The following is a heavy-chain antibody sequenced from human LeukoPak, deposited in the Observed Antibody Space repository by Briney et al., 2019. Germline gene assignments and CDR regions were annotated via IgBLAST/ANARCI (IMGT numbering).Heavy chain of an antibody. Sequence: SETLSLTCTVFGGSVSSGSYSWSWIRQPPGKGLQWIGYIYNTGSTNHNPSLKSRVTMSVDTSKNQFSLNLSSVTAADTAVYYCARGHSAYCYNFDYWGQGTLVTVSS. CDR1: GGSVSSGSYS. V-gene: IGHV4-61*01. CDR3: ARGHSAYCYNFDY. J-gene: IGHJ4*02. CDR2: IYNTGST. D-gene: IGHD3-22*01.